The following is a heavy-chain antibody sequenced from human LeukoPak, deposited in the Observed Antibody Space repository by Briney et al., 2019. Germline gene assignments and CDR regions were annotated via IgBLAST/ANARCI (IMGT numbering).Heavy chain of an antibody. Sequence: ASVKVSCKASGYTFTSYGISWVRQAPGRGLEWMGWISAYNGNTNYAQKLQGRVTMTTDTSTSTAYMELRSLRSDDTAVYYCARDSADNDYGDLDAFDIWGQGTMVTVSS. CDR3: ARDSADNDYGDLDAFDI. CDR2: ISAYNGNT. J-gene: IGHJ3*02. CDR1: GYTFTSYG. V-gene: IGHV1-18*01. D-gene: IGHD4-17*01.